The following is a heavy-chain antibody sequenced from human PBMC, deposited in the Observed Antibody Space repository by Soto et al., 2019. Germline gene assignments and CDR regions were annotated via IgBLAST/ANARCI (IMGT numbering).Heavy chain of an antibody. D-gene: IGHD2-8*01. CDR2: FDPEDGET. J-gene: IGHJ6*02. V-gene: IGHV1-24*01. Sequence: RASVKVSCKVSGYTLTELSMHWVRQAPGKGLEWMGGFDPEDGETIYAQKFQGRVTMTEDTSTDTAYMELSSLRSEDTAVYYCATVPYCTNGVCYSVLNGMDVWGQGTTVTVSS. CDR1: GYTLTELS. CDR3: ATVPYCTNGVCYSVLNGMDV.